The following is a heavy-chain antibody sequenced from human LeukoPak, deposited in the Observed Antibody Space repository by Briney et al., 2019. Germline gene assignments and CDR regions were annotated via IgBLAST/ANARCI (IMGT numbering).Heavy chain of an antibody. CDR2: IYYSGST. CDR1: GGSTSSYY. CDR3: ARIGHEDYYFDY. V-gene: IGHV4-59*01. J-gene: IGHJ4*02. Sequence: SETLSLTCTVSGGSTSSYYWSWIRQPPGKGLEWIGYIYYSGSTNYNPSLKSRVTISVDTSKNQFSLKLSSVTAADTAVYYCARIGHEDYYFDYWGQGTLVTVSS.